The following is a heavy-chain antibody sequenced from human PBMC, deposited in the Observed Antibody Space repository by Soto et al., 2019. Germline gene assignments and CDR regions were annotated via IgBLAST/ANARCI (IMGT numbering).Heavy chain of an antibody. CDR2: IKSKAHGGTT. CDR3: TAGLFESGGLDH. D-gene: IGHD2-15*01. V-gene: IGHV3-15*07. J-gene: IGHJ4*02. CDR1: GFSFSKAW. Sequence: EVQLVESGGGLVQPGGSLRLSCAASGFSFSKAWMNWVRQAPGKGLEWVGRIKSKAHGGTTVYAAPVQGRFTVSRDDSKTTLSLHMNSLKAEDTAVYYCTAGLFESGGLDHWGQGTLVIVSS.